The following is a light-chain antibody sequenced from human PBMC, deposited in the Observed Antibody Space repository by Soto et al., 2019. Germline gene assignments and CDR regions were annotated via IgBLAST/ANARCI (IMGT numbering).Light chain of an antibody. CDR2: SAS. J-gene: IGKJ1*01. CDR1: QSVSSNY. V-gene: IGKV3-20*01. CDR3: QQYGSSPWT. Sequence: EIVLTQSPGTLSLSPGERATLSCRASQSVSSNYLAWYQQKPGQAPRLLIYSASSRATGIPDSFSGSGSGTDFTLTISRLDTEDFAVYYCQQYGSSPWTFGQGTKVEIK.